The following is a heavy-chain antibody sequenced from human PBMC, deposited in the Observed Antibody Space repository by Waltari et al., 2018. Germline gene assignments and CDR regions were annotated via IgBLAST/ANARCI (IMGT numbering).Heavy chain of an antibody. Sequence: QVQLVQSGAEVKKPGASVKVSCKVSGYTLTEFSMHWVRQAPGKGLEWMGGCDPEDGETIYAQKFQGRVTMTEDTSTDTAYMELSSLRSEDTAVYYCATAGPNYDILTGLQMGIWGQGTMVTVSS. J-gene: IGHJ3*02. CDR2: CDPEDGET. CDR3: ATAGPNYDILTGLQMGI. D-gene: IGHD3-9*01. V-gene: IGHV1-24*01. CDR1: GYTLTEFS.